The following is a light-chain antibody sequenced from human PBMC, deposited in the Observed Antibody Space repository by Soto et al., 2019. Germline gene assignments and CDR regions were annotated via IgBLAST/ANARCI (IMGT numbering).Light chain of an antibody. V-gene: IGKV3-20*01. Sequence: EIVMTRSPATLSVSPGERATLSCRASQSVSSNLAWYQQKPGQAPRLLIYGASSRATGIPDRFSGSGSGTDFTLTISRLENEDFAVYYCQQYGSSSWTFGQGTKVDIK. CDR3: QQYGSSSWT. CDR1: QSVSSN. J-gene: IGKJ1*01. CDR2: GAS.